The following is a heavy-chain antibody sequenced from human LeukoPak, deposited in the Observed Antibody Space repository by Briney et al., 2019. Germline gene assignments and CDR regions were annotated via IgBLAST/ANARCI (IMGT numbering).Heavy chain of an antibody. D-gene: IGHD3-10*01. CDR3: ARDTPEYFYGTGTPLTAFEI. Sequence: SETLSLTCTVSGGSISSYYWSWIREPPWKGLEWIGHLYYSGSTIYNPPLKSRVTISAETSKTQFSLKLSSLAAADTAVYYCARDTPEYFYGTGTPLTAFEICGQGTMVTVSS. CDR1: GGSISSYY. J-gene: IGHJ3*02. CDR2: LYYSGST. V-gene: IGHV4-59*01.